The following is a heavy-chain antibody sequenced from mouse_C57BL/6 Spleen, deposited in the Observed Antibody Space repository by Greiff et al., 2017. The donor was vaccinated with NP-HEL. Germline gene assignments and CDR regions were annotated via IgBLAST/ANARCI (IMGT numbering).Heavy chain of an antibody. CDR3: ARGENYYGSSSHWYFDV. V-gene: IGHV1-42*01. CDR1: GYSFTGYY. Sequence: VQLQQSGPELVKPGASVKISCKASGYSFTGYYMTWVKQSPEKSLEWIGAINPSTGGTTYNQKFKAKATLTVDKSSSTAYMQIKSLTSEDSAVYYCARGENYYGSSSHWYFDVWGTGTTVTVSS. CDR2: INPSTGGT. J-gene: IGHJ1*03. D-gene: IGHD1-1*01.